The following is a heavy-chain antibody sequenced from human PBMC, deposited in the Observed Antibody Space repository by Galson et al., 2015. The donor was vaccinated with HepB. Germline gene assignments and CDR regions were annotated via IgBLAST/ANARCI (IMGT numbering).Heavy chain of an antibody. CDR2: IYPGDSVT. CDR1: GYNFISYW. D-gene: IGHD3-3*01. J-gene: IGHJ6*02. Sequence: QSGAEVKKPGESLKISCKGSGYNFISYWIGWVRQMPGKGLEWMGIIYPGDSVTRYSPSFQGQVTILGDKSTNTAYLQWSSLKASDTAMYYCARLWRPRQSHYGMDVWGQGTTVTVSS. CDR3: ARLWRPRQSHYGMDV. V-gene: IGHV5-51*03.